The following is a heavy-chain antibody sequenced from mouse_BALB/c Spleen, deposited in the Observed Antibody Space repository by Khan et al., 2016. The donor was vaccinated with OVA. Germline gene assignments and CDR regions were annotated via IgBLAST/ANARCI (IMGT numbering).Heavy chain of an antibody. CDR2: ISYSGST. Sequence: EVQLQESGPGLVKPSQSLSLTCTVTGYSITSGYGWNWLRQFPGNKLEWMGYISYSGSTNYNPSLKSRISITRDTSKNQFFLQLNSVTTENTATYYCSRTARIKYWGQGTTLTVSS. V-gene: IGHV3-2*02. D-gene: IGHD1-2*01. J-gene: IGHJ2*01. CDR1: GYSITSGYG. CDR3: SRTARIKY.